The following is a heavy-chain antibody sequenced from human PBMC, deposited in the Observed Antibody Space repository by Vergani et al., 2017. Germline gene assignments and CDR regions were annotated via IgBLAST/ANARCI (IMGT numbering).Heavy chain of an antibody. CDR3: ARNRPGTYQLLLLYNWFDP. D-gene: IGHD2-2*01. V-gene: IGHV4-34*01. CDR1: GGSFSGYY. J-gene: IGHJ5*02. CDR2: INHSGRT. Sequence: VQLQQGGAGLLKPSETLSLTCAVYGGSFSGYYWSWIRQPPGKGLEWIGEINHSGRTNYNPSLKSRVTISVDTSKNQFSLKLSSVTDADTAVYYCARNRPGTYQLLLLYNWFDPWGQGTLVTVSS.